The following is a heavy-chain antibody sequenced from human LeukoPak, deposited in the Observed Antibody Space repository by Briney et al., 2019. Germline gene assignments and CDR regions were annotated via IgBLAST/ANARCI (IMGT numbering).Heavy chain of an antibody. V-gene: IGHV3-30*03. CDR3: ARDQWLLDS. D-gene: IGHD3-22*01. J-gene: IGHJ4*02. CDR2: KSYDGSNK. Sequence: PGGSLRLSCAASGFTFSNYGMHWVRQAPGKGLEWVAVKSYDGSNKYYADSVKGRFTISRDNSKNTLYLHMNSLTPEDSAVYYCARDQWLLDSRGQGTVVTVSS. CDR1: GFTFSNYG.